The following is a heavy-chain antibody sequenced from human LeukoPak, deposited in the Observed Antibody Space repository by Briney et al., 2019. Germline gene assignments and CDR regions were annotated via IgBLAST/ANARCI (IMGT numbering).Heavy chain of an antibody. CDR3: TFVVVTAIVAFDI. CDR2: INAGNGNT. J-gene: IGHJ3*02. D-gene: IGHD2-21*02. Sequence: ASVKVSCKASGYTFTSYAMHWVRQAPGQRLEWMGWINAGNGNTKYSQKFQGRVTITRDTSASTAYMELSSLRSEDTAVYYCTFVVVTAIVAFDIWGQGTIVTVSS. V-gene: IGHV1-3*01. CDR1: GYTFTSYA.